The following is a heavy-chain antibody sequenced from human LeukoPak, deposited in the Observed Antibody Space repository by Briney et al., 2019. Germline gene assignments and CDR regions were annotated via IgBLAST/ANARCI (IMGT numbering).Heavy chain of an antibody. V-gene: IGHV1-3*03. CDR3: ARENYYRIGRFDRAYLDD. CDR2: ISTGNGNT. J-gene: IGHJ4*02. D-gene: IGHD3-10*01. CDR1: ASTFSTYA. Sequence: ASVKVSCKASASTFSTYATHWVRQAPGQGLEWMGWISTGNGNTRYSKAFQDRVTITRDTSASTVYMDLRGLRSEDMAVYYCARENYYRIGRFDRAYLDDWGQGTLVTVSS.